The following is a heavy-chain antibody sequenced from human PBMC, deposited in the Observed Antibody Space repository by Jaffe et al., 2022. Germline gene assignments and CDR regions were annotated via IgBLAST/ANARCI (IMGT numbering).Heavy chain of an antibody. J-gene: IGHJ3*02. Sequence: QVQLQESGPGLVKPSQTLSLTCTVSGGSISSGSYYWSWIRQPAGKGLEWIGRIYTSGSTNYNPSLKSRVTISVDTSKNQFSLKLSSVTAADTAVYYCARGTHYYDSSGYYYGNAFDIWGQGTMVTVSS. D-gene: IGHD3-22*01. CDR3: ARGTHYYDSSGYYYGNAFDI. CDR1: GGSISSGSYY. CDR2: IYTSGST. V-gene: IGHV4-61*02.